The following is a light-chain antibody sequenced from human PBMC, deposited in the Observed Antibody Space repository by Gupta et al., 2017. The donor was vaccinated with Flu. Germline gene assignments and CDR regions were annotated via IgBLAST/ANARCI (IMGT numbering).Light chain of an antibody. CDR3: QQRYILGT. J-gene: IGKJ2*02. Sequence: DIQMTQSPSSLSASVGDRVTITCRASQSISSYLNWYQQKPGKAPKLLIYAASRGQSGVPSRFSGSGSGTDFTLTSSRRQPEDFANDYGQQRYILGTFGQGTKLEIK. V-gene: IGKV1-39*01. CDR2: AAS. CDR1: QSISSY.